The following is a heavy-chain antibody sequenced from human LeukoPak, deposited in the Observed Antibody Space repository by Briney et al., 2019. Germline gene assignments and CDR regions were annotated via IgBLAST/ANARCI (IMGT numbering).Heavy chain of an antibody. D-gene: IGHD3-3*01. CDR3: ARHWAQSWSGYYSTDY. Sequence: PSETLSLTCAVYGGSFSDYWYAWIRQSPGKGLEWMGEINHSGTTTYIPSLKSRVSMSVDTSKNQFSLKLSSVTAADTAVYYCARHWAQSWSGYYSTDYWGQGTLVTVSS. V-gene: IGHV4-34*01. CDR1: GGSFSDYW. CDR2: INHSGTT. J-gene: IGHJ4*02.